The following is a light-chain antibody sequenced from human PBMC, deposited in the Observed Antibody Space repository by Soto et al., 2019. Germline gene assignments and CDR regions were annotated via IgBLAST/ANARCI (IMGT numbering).Light chain of an antibody. J-gene: IGLJ3*02. CDR3: CSYAGNGAWM. CDR2: EVS. Sequence: QSALTQPASVSGSPGQSITISCSGSSGDVGNYDLVSWYQQIPGKAPQLMIFEVSRRPSRVSDRFSGSKSGNTASLTISGLQAEDEGDFYCCSYAGNGAWMFGGGTQLNVL. CDR1: SGDVGNYDL. V-gene: IGLV2-23*02.